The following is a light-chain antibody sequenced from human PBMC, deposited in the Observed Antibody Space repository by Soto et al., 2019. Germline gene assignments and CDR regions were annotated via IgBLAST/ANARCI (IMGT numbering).Light chain of an antibody. J-gene: IGKJ1*01. CDR2: AAS. Sequence: AIRMTQSPSSFSASTGDRVTITCRASQGISSYLAWYQQKPGKAPKLLIYAASTLQSGVPSRFSGSGSGTDFTLTTSCLQSEDFATYYCQQYHSYPRTFGQGTKV. CDR1: QGISSY. V-gene: IGKV1-8*01. CDR3: QQYHSYPRT.